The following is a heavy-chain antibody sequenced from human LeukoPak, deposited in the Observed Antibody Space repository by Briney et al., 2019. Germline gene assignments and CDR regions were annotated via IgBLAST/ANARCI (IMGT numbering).Heavy chain of an antibody. V-gene: IGHV3-23*01. CDR1: GFPFSNYA. Sequence: GGSLRLSCAVSGFPFSNYAMSWVRQAPGEGLEWVSVIDGSGGSTNYADSVKGRFTISRDNSKNMLYLQMNSLRAEDTAVYYCASAVVPAAISPLTIWGQGTLVTVSS. CDR2: IDGSGGST. CDR3: ASAVVPAAISPLTI. J-gene: IGHJ4*02. D-gene: IGHD2-2*02.